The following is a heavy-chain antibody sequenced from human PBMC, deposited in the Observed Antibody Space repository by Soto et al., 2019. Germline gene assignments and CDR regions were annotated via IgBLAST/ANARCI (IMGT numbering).Heavy chain of an antibody. D-gene: IGHD2-15*01. CDR1: GYTFTSYY. CDR3: ARDSRDIVVVSRLDY. Sequence: ASLKVSCKASGYTFTSYYMHWVRQAPGQGLEWMGIINPSGGSTSYAQKFQGRVTMTRDTSTSTVYMELSSLRSEDTAVYYCARDSRDIVVVSRLDYWGQGTLVTVS. V-gene: IGHV1-46*03. J-gene: IGHJ4*02. CDR2: INPSGGST.